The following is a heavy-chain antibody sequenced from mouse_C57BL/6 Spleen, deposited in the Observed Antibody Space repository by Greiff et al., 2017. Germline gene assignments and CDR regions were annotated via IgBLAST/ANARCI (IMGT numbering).Heavy chain of an antibody. Sequence: QVQLQQSGAELVKPGASVKISCKASGYAFSSYWMNWVKQRPGKGLEWIGQIYPGDGDTNYNGKFKGKATLTADKSSSTACMQLSSLTSEDSSVYFCASRYGNYLFAYWGQGTLVTVSA. CDR2: IYPGDGDT. D-gene: IGHD2-1*01. CDR1: GYAFSSYW. J-gene: IGHJ3*01. CDR3: ASRYGNYLFAY. V-gene: IGHV1-80*01.